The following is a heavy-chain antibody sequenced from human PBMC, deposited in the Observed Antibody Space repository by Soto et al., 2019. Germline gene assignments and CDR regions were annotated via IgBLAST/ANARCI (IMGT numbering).Heavy chain of an antibody. J-gene: IGHJ6*04. CDR1: GGSFSDYY. V-gene: IGHV4-34*01. CDR3: ARARKGSGSDYYYHYGMDV. D-gene: IGHD3-3*01. Sequence: TSETLSLTCSVYGGSFSDYYWSWIRQPPGKGLEWIGEINHSGSTNYNPSLKSRVTISVHTSKNQFSLKLSSVTAADTAVYYCARARKGSGSDYYYHYGMDVWGKGTTVTVCS. CDR2: INHSGST.